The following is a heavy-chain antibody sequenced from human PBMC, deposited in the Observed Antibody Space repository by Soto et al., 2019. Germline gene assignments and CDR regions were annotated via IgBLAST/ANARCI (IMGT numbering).Heavy chain of an antibody. CDR2: IWYDGSNK. CDR3: ARDYRRYDSSGYYFDY. J-gene: IGHJ4*02. D-gene: IGHD3-22*01. Sequence: GGSLILSCVASGFTFSSYGMHWVRQAPGKGLEWVAVIWYDGSNKYYADSVKGRFTISRDNSKNTLYLQMNSLRAEDTAVYYCARDYRRYDSSGYYFDYWGQGTLVTVSS. V-gene: IGHV3-33*01. CDR1: GFTFSSYG.